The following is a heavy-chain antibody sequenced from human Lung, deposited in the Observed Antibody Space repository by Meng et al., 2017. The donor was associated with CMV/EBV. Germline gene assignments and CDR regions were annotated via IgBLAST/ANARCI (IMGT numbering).Heavy chain of an antibody. D-gene: IGHD6-6*01. Sequence: ASVXVSXXVSGNTLTELSVDWIRQSPGKGLEWMGGFEPEDGETAYAQKFQGRVTITKDTSTNTAYMELSSLRSEDTAVYYCAATSSSYFFDAFDIWGQGTMVTVSS. J-gene: IGHJ3*02. V-gene: IGHV1-24*01. CDR1: GNTLTELS. CDR2: FEPEDGET. CDR3: AATSSSYFFDAFDI.